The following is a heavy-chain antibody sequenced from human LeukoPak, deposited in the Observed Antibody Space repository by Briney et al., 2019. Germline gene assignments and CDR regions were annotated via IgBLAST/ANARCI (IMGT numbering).Heavy chain of an antibody. CDR1: GGSISSYY. J-gene: IGHJ5*02. CDR3: ARLISVSDWFDP. D-gene: IGHD3/OR15-3a*01. Sequence: SETLALTCTVSGGSISSYYWSWIRQPPGKGLEWIGYIYYSGSTNYNPSLKSRATISVDTSKNQFSLKLSSVTAADTAVYYRARLISVSDWFDPWGQGTLVTVSS. V-gene: IGHV4-59*01. CDR2: IYYSGST.